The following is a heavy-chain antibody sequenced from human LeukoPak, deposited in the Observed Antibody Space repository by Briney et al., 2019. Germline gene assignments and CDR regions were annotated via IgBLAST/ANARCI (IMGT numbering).Heavy chain of an antibody. J-gene: IGHJ5*01. Sequence: SETLSLTCALYGGSFSGYYWSWIRQPPGKGLEWIGEINHSGSTNYNPSLKSRVTISVDTSKNQFSLKLSSVTAADTAVYYCARGPDSWGQGTLVTVSS. CDR3: ARGPDS. V-gene: IGHV4-34*01. CDR1: GGSFSGYY. CDR2: INHSGST.